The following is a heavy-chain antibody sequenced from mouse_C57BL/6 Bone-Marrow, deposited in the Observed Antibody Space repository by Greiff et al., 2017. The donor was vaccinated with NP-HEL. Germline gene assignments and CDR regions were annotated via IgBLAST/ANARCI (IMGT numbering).Heavy chain of an antibody. D-gene: IGHD2-3*01. CDR1: GYTFTSYW. CDR3: GSSVGYLYYFDY. J-gene: IGHJ2*01. V-gene: IGHV1-55*01. Sequence: QVHVKQPGAELVKPGASVKMSCKASGYTFTSYWITWVKQRPGQGLEWIGDIYPGSGSTNYNEKFKSKATLTVDTSSSTAYMQLSSPTSEDSAVYYCGSSVGYLYYFDYWGQGTTLTVSS. CDR2: IYPGSGST.